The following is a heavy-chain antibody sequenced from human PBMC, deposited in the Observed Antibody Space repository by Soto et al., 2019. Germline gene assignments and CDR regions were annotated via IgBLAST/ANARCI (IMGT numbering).Heavy chain of an antibody. CDR2: IGCCSGSGT. V-gene: IGHV3-23*01. Sequence: GGSMKLSCAASGLTFSTYTMNWVRQAPGKGLEWVSGIGCCSGSGTYYADFVKGRFTISRDNSKNMVFLQMNGLRAEDTAVYYCAKDRQPDGIWTFDSWGQGTPVTVSS. CDR3: AKDRQPDGIWTFDS. CDR1: GLTFSTYT. J-gene: IGHJ4*02. D-gene: IGHD3-9*01.